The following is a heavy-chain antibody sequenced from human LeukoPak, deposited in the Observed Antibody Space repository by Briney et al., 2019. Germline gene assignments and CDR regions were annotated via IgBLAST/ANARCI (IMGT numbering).Heavy chain of an antibody. CDR1: GGTFSSYA. CDR2: IIPIFGTA. J-gene: IGHJ6*02. CDR3: ARDFGYGSSSKTDYGMDV. Sequence: SVKVSCKASGGTFSSYAISWVRQAPGQGLEWMGGIIPIFGTANYAQKFQGRVTITADESTSTAYMEVSSLRSEDTAVYYCARDFGYGSSSKTDYGMDVWGQGTTVTVSS. V-gene: IGHV1-69*13. D-gene: IGHD3-10*01.